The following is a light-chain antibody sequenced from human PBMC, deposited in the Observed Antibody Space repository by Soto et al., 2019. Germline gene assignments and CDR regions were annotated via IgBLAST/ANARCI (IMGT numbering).Light chain of an antibody. CDR3: QQYYSTPT. J-gene: IGKJ1*01. V-gene: IGKV4-1*01. CDR1: QIVLYSSNNKNY. CDR2: WAS. Sequence: DIVMTQSPDSLAVSLGESATINCKSSQIVLYSSNNKNYLAWYQQKPGQPPKLLIYWASTRESGVPDRFSGSGSGTDFTLTISSLQAEDVAVYYCQQYYSTPTFGQGTKV.